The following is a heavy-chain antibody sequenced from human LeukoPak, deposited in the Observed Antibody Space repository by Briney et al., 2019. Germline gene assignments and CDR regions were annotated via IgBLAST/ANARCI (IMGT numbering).Heavy chain of an antibody. J-gene: IGHJ5*02. CDR1: GGSFSRSSYY. V-gene: IGHV4-39*07. CDR2: IYYSGST. CDR3: AREDAELELRLHWFDP. Sequence: PSDTLSLPCTVSGGSFSRSSYYWGWIRQPPGKRLEWIGRIYYSGSTYYNSSLKSRVTISVDTSKNQFSLKLSSVTAADTAVYYCAREDAELELRLHWFDPWGQGNLVTVSS. D-gene: IGHD1-7*01.